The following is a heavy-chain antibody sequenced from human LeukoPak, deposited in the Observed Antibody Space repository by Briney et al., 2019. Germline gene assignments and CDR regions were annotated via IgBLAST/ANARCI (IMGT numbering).Heavy chain of an antibody. CDR2: FYTSGST. V-gene: IGHV4-4*07. CDR1: GGPISSYY. Sequence: SETLSLTCTVSGGPISSYYWSWIRQPAGKGLEWIGRFYTSGSTNYNPSLKSRVTMSVDTSKNQFSLKLSYVTAADTAVYYCARDTWRRDWFDTWGQGTLVTVSS. D-gene: IGHD2/OR15-2a*01. CDR3: ARDTWRRDWFDT. J-gene: IGHJ5*02.